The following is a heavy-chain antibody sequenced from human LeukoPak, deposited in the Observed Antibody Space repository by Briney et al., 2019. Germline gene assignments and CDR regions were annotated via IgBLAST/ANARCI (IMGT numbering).Heavy chain of an antibody. J-gene: IGHJ4*02. CDR1: GGTFSSYA. D-gene: IGHD1-26*01. CDR2: IIPILGIA. CDR3: ARHSGSYQFDY. Sequence: ASVKVSCKASGGTFSSYAISWVRQAPGQGLEWMGRIIPILGIANYAQKFQGRVTITADKSTSTAYMELSSLRSEDTAVYYCARHSGSYQFDYWGQGTLVTVSS. V-gene: IGHV1-69*04.